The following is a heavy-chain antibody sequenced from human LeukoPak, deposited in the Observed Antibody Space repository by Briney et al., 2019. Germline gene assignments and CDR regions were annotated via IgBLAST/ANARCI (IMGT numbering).Heavy chain of an antibody. V-gene: IGHV3-21*05. CDR2: ISS. Sequence: GGSLRLSCAASGFTFSSYSMNWVRQAPGKGLEWVSYISSKGRFTISRDNAKNSLYLQMNSLRVEDTAVYYCARVLSEFTISGVPYDYWGQGTLVTVSS. D-gene: IGHD3-3*01. J-gene: IGHJ4*02. CDR1: GFTFSSYS. CDR3: ARVLSEFTISGVPYDY.